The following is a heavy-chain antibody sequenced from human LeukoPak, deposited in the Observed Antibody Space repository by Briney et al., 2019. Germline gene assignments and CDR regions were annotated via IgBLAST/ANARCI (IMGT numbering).Heavy chain of an antibody. J-gene: IGHJ4*02. D-gene: IGHD3-16*02. Sequence: ASVKVSCKASGGTFSSYAISWVRQAPGQGLEWMGWISAYNGNTNYAQKLQGRVTMTTDTSTSTAYMELRSLRSDDTAVYYCARDSGLYDYVWGSYRSDYWGQGTLVTVSS. CDR3: ARDSGLYDYVWGSYRSDY. V-gene: IGHV1-18*01. CDR1: GGTFSSYA. CDR2: ISAYNGNT.